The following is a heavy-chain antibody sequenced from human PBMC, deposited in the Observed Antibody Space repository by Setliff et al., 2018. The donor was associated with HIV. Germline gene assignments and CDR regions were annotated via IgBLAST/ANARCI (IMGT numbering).Heavy chain of an antibody. J-gene: IGHJ4*02. V-gene: IGHV4-61*02. D-gene: IGHD4-4*01. CDR2: IYTSGST. Sequence: SETLSLTCTVSGDSISSDNYYWSWIRQPAGKGLEWIGRIYTSGSTNYTPSLKSRVTISRDDSKNTAYLQMDSLKTEDTAVYYCTRHSTDPWSLLDYWGQGTLVTVSS. CDR1: GDSISSDNYY. CDR3: TRHSTDPWSLLDY.